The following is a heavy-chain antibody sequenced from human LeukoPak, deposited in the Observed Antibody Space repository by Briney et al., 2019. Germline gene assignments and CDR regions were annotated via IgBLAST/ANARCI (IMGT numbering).Heavy chain of an antibody. D-gene: IGHD5-18*01. CDR3: ARDLRFNYGYFFDS. V-gene: IGHV3-30*02. Sequence: PGGSLRLSCAASGFTFSSYGMHWVRQAPGKGLEWVAFIRYDGSNKYYADSVKGRFTISRDNSKNTLYLQMNSLRAEDTAFYSCARDLRFNYGYFFDSWGQGTLVTVSS. J-gene: IGHJ4*02. CDR2: IRYDGSNK. CDR1: GFTFSSYG.